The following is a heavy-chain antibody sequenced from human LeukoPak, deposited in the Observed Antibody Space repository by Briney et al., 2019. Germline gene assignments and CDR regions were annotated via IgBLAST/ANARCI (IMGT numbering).Heavy chain of an antibody. D-gene: IGHD2-2*01. V-gene: IGHV4-31*03. CDR1: GVSVSDGRYY. Sequence: SETLSLTCNVSGVSVSDGRYYWTWIRQRPGKSLEWIGYKYFSGSAKYNPSLKSRLTISIDSSRNQFSLQLSSVTAADTATYYCATPYCSTISCLDVFNMWGQGTRVTVSS. CDR3: ATPYCSTISCLDVFNM. CDR2: KYFSGSA. J-gene: IGHJ3*02.